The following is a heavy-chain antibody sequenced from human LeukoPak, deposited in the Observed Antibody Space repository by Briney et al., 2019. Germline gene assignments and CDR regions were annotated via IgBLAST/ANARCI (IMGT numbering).Heavy chain of an antibody. D-gene: IGHD2-2*02. J-gene: IGHJ4*02. CDR2: IYTSGST. V-gene: IGHV4-61*02. Sequence: SQTLSLTCTVSGGSISSGSYYWSWIRQPAGKGLEWIGRIYTSGSTNYNPSLKSRVTISVDTSKNQFSLKLSSVTAADTAVYYCARDVFSLDIVVVPAAIFDYWGQGTLVTVSS. CDR3: ARDVFSLDIVVVPAAIFDY. CDR1: GGSISSGSYY.